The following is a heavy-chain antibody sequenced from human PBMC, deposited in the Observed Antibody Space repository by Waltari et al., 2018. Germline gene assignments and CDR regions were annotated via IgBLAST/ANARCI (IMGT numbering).Heavy chain of an antibody. J-gene: IGHJ4*02. CDR3: ATGYDSSGYNDY. D-gene: IGHD3-22*01. CDR1: GCTLHELA. V-gene: IGHV1-24*01. Sequence: QVQLVQSGAEVKKPGASVKVSCNVSGCTLHELAMHWVRQAPGKGLEWMGGFDPEDGETIYAQKFQGRVTMTEDTSTDTAYMELSSLRSEDTAVYYCATGYDSSGYNDYWGQGTLVTVSS. CDR2: FDPEDGET.